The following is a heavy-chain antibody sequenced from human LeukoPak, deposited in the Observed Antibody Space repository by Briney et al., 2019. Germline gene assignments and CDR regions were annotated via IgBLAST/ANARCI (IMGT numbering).Heavy chain of an antibody. CDR1: GGSFSGYY. V-gene: IGHV3-7*01. CDR2: IKQDGSEK. CDR3: AREGQYSSGGFDY. Sequence: TSETLSLTCAVYGGSFSGYYWSWIRQPPGKGLEWVANIKQDGSEKYYVDSVKGRFTISRDNAKNSLYLQMNSLRAEDTAVYYCAREGQYSSGGFDYWGQGTLVTVSS. D-gene: IGHD6-19*01. J-gene: IGHJ4*02.